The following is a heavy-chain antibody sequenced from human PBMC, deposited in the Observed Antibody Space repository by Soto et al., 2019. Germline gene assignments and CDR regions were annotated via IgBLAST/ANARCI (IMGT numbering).Heavy chain of an antibody. V-gene: IGHV1-46*01. Sequence: ASVKVSCKASGGTFSSYAISWVRQAPGQGLEWMGIINPSGGSTSYAQKFQGRVTMTRDTSTSTVYMELSSLRSEDTAVYYCARGSPVRGVIMRGLWDYYYGMDVWGQGTTVTVSS. CDR1: GGTFSSYA. CDR3: ARGSPVRGVIMRGLWDYYYGMDV. CDR2: INPSGGST. D-gene: IGHD3-10*01. J-gene: IGHJ6*02.